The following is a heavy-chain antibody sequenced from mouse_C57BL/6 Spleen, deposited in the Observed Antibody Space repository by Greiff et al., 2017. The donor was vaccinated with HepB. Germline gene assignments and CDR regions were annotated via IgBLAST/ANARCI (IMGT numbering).Heavy chain of an antibody. J-gene: IGHJ1*03. CDR1: GYTFTSYW. V-gene: IGHV1-64*01. Sequence: QVQLQQPGAELVKPGASVKLSCKASGYTFTSYWMHWVKQRPGQGLEWIGMIHPNSGSTNYNEKFKSKATLTVDKSSSTAYMQLSSLTSEDSAVYYCARCPTAQAPYWYFDVWGTGTTVTVSS. D-gene: IGHD3-2*02. CDR2: IHPNSGST. CDR3: ARCPTAQAPYWYFDV.